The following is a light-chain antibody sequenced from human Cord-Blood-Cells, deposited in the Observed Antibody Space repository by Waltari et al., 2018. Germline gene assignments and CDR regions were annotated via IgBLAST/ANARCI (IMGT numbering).Light chain of an antibody. CDR2: KAS. V-gene: IGKV1-5*03. J-gene: IGKJ5*01. CDR1: QSISSW. CDR3: QQYNSYPIT. Sequence: DIQMTQSTSTLSASVGDRVTLTCRASQSISSWLAWYQQKPGKAPKLLIYKASSLESGVPSRFSGSGSGTECTLPISSLQSDDFATYYCQQYNSYPITFGQGTRLESK.